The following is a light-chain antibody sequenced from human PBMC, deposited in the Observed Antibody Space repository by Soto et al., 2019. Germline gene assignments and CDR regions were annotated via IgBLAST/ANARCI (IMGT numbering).Light chain of an antibody. CDR2: EVN. J-gene: IGLJ1*01. CDR3: SSYAGSNWYV. CDR1: NIDVGGYNY. V-gene: IGLV2-8*01. Sequence: QSVLTQPPSASGSPGQSVTISGTGPNIDVGGYNYVSWYQQYPGKAPKLIIYEVNERPSGVPDRFSGSKSGNTASLTVSGLQTADEADYYCSSYAGSNWYVFGTGTKVTVL.